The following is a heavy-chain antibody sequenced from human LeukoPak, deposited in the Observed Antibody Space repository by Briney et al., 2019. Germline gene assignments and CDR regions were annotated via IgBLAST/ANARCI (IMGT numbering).Heavy chain of an antibody. J-gene: IGHJ4*02. V-gene: IGHV3-30*18. CDR2: ISYDGSNK. CDR1: GFTFSSYG. CDR3: AKGPSQSEY. Sequence: GGSLRLSCAASGFTFSSYGMHWVRQAPGKGLEWVAVISYDGSNKYYADSVKGRFTISRDNSKNTLYLQMNSLRAEDTAVYYCAKGPSQSEYWGQGTLVTVSS.